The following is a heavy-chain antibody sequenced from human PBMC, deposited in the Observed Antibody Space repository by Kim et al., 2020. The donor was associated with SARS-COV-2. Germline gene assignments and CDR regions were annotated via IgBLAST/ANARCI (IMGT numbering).Heavy chain of an antibody. Sequence: SETLSLTCTVSGGSISSYYWSWIRQPPGKGLEWIGYIYYSGSTNYNPSLKSRVTISVDTSKNQFSLKLSSVTAADTAVYYCARDKLDYYGMDVWGQGTTV. CDR1: GGSISSYY. CDR3: ARDKLDYYGMDV. J-gene: IGHJ6*02. V-gene: IGHV4-59*01. CDR2: IYYSGST.